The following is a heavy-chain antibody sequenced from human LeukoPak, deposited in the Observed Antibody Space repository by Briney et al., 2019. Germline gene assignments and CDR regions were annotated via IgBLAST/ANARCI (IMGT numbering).Heavy chain of an antibody. V-gene: IGHV3-53*01. J-gene: IGHJ3*02. Sequence: GGSLRLSCAASGFTVSSNYMSWVRQAPGKGLEWVSVIYSGGSTYYADSVKGRFTISRDNSKNTLYLQMNSRRAEDTAVYYCARAKWELSAFDIWGQGTMVTVSS. CDR2: IYSGGST. D-gene: IGHD1-26*01. CDR3: ARAKWELSAFDI. CDR1: GFTVSSNY.